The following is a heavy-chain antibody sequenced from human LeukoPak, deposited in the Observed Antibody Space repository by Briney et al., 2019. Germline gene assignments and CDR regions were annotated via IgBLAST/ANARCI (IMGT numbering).Heavy chain of an antibody. CDR3: ARGGFLVQNHFDP. CDR1: GGSISSGSYY. J-gene: IGHJ5*02. CDR2: IHRSGST. D-gene: IGHD3-3*01. Sequence: SETLSLTCTVSGGSISSGSYYWIWIRQPGGKGLEWIGRIHRSGSTAYNPSVKSRVTISVDTSKNQFSLKLNSVTAADTAVYYCARGGFLVQNHFDPWGQGTLVTVSS. V-gene: IGHV4-61*02.